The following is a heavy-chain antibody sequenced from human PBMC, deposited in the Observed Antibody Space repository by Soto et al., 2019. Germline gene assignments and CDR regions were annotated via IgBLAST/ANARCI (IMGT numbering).Heavy chain of an antibody. D-gene: IGHD2-2*01. J-gene: IGHJ4*02. CDR1: GFTFDDYT. CDR3: ARFGYCSSTSCYGGFDY. V-gene: IGHV3-43*01. CDR2: ISWDGGST. Sequence: GGSLRLSCAGSGFTFDDYTMHWVRQAPGKGLEWVSLISWDGGSTYYADSVKGRFTISRDNSKNSLYLQMNSLRTEDTALYYCARFGYCSSTSCYGGFDYWGQGTLVTVSS.